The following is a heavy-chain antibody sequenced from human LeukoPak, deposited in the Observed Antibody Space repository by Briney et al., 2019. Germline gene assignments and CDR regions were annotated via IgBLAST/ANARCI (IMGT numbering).Heavy chain of an antibody. CDR1: GFTFSDYY. CDR3: ARDLLRLQSVMDV. CDR2: ISSSGSTI. Sequence: PGGSLRLSCAASGFTFSDYYMSWIRQAPGKGLEWVSYISSSGSTIYYADSVKGRFTISRDNAKNSLYLQMNSLRAEDTAVYYCARDLLRLQSVMDVWGQGTTVTVSS. D-gene: IGHD5-24*01. V-gene: IGHV3-11*01. J-gene: IGHJ6*02.